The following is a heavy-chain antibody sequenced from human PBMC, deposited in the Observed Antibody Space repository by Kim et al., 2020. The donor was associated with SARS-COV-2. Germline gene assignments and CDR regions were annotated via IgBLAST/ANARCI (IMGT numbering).Heavy chain of an antibody. V-gene: IGHV3-23*01. J-gene: IGHJ4*02. Sequence: YADSVKGRFTISRDNSKNTLYLQMNSLRAEDTAVYYCAKVTMEQWLVLFYWGQGTLVTVSS. CDR3: AKVTMEQWLVLFY. D-gene: IGHD6-19*01.